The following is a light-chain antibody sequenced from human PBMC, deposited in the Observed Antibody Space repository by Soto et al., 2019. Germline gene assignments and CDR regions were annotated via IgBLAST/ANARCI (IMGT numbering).Light chain of an antibody. CDR2: AAS. CDR3: QQSYSTPPT. CDR1: QSISTY. Sequence: QMTQSPSSLSASVGDRVTITFRASQSISTYLNWYQQTPGKAPKLLIYAASSLQSGVPSRFSGSGSGTDFTLTISSLHPEDSATYYCQQSYSTPPTFGQGTKVDIK. J-gene: IGKJ1*01. V-gene: IGKV1-39*01.